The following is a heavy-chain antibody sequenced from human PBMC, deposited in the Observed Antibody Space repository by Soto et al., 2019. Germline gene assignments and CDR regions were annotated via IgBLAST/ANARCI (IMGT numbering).Heavy chain of an antibody. CDR3: ARDRWSGYYKYYYYGMDV. CDR2: IWYDGSNK. V-gene: IGHV3-33*01. J-gene: IGHJ6*02. CDR1: GFTFSSYG. D-gene: IGHD3-3*01. Sequence: GGSLRLSCAASGFTFSSYGMHWVRQAPGKGLEWVAVIWYDGSNKYYADSVKGRFTISRDNSKNTLYLQMNSLRAEDTAVYYCARDRWSGYYKYYYYGMDVWGQGTTVTVSS.